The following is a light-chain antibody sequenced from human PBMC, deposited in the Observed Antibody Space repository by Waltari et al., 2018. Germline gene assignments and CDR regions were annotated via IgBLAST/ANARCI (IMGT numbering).Light chain of an antibody. CDR2: GAS. V-gene: IGKV3-15*01. CDR1: QSVSSN. Sequence: IVMTQSPATLSVSPGARATLSCRASQSVSSNLAWYQQTPGQAPRLLIYGASTRATGIPARFSGSGSGTEFTLTISSLQSEDFAVYYCQQYNNWLWTFGQGTKVEIK. CDR3: QQYNNWLWT. J-gene: IGKJ1*01.